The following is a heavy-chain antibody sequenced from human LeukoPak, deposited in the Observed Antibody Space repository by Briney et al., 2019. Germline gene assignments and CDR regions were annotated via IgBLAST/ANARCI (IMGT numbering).Heavy chain of an antibody. CDR3: ARKAAANKNWYFDL. J-gene: IGHJ2*01. D-gene: IGHD6-13*01. CDR1: GFAFSSYS. V-gene: IGHV3-48*02. Sequence: GGSLRLSCAASGFAFSSYSMNWVRQAPGKGLEWVSHISSRTSNTYYADSVKGRFTISRDNAKNSLYLQMNSLRDEDTAVYYCARKAAANKNWYFDLWGRGTLVTVSS. CDR2: ISSRTSNT.